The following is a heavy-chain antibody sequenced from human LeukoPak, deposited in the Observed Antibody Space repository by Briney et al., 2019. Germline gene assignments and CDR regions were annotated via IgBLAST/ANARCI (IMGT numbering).Heavy chain of an antibody. CDR3: AKATQYYYDSSGYFLDY. J-gene: IGHJ4*02. V-gene: IGHV3-30*02. Sequence: PGGSLRLSCATSGFTFSTYGMHWVRQAPGKGLEWVAFIRYDGIDKYYADSVKGRFTISRDDSKNTLYLQMNSLRAEDTAVYYCAKATQYYYDSSGYFLDYWGQGTLVTVSS. CDR1: GFTFSTYG. CDR2: IRYDGIDK. D-gene: IGHD3-22*01.